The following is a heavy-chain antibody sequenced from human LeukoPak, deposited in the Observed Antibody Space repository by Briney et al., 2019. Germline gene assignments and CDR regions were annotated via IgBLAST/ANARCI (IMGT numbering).Heavy chain of an antibody. Sequence: ASVKVSCKASGGTFSSYAISWVRQAPGQGLEWMGRIIPILGIANYAQKFQGRVTITADKSTSTAYMGLSSLRSEDTAVYYCARDRYYDSSGYYYSYYWYFDLWGRGTLVTVSS. V-gene: IGHV1-69*04. CDR1: GGTFSSYA. D-gene: IGHD3-22*01. CDR2: IIPILGIA. CDR3: ARDRYYDSSGYYYSYYWYFDL. J-gene: IGHJ2*01.